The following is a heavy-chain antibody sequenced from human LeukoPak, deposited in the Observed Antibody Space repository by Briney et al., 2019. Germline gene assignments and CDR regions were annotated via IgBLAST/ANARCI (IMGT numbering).Heavy chain of an antibody. D-gene: IGHD6-19*01. CDR1: GFTVRNNY. CDR2: IYSGGTT. CDR3: ARAKGIAVAGQFYYGMDV. J-gene: IGHJ6*02. Sequence: GGSLRLSCAASGFTVRNNYVSWVRQALGKGLEWVSFIYSGGTTHYADSVKGRFTISRDNSKNTVYLQMNSLRAEDTAVYYCARAKGIAVAGQFYYGMDVWGQGTTVTVSS. V-gene: IGHV3-53*01.